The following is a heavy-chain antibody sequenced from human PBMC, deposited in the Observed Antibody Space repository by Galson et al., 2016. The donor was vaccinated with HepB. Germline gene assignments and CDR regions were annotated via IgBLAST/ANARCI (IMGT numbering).Heavy chain of an antibody. CDR2: ISGSGVST. CDR3: AKVIVPTAMMSYLVND. V-gene: IGHV3-23*01. J-gene: IGHJ4*02. CDR1: GFTFSDYA. D-gene: IGHD2-2*01. Sequence: SLRLSYAASGFTFSDYALSWVRQPPGKGLEWVSAISGSGVSTYYADSVKGRFTISRDNSKNTLYLQMNSLRAEDTAVYYCAKVIVPTAMMSYLVNDWGQGTLVIVSS.